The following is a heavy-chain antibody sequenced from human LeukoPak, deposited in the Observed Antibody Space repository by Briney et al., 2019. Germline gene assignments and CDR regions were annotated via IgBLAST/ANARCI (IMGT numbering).Heavy chain of an antibody. CDR3: ASLMTGDV. J-gene: IGHJ6*02. CDR1: GFTFNTYS. D-gene: IGHD2-21*01. Sequence: PGGSLRLSCAASGFTFNTYSMNWVRQAPGKGLEWISYISATSSAIHYADSVKGRFTISRDNAQNSLYLQMNSLRDEDTAVYYCASLMTGDVGGQGTTVTVSS. CDR2: ISATSSAI. V-gene: IGHV3-48*02.